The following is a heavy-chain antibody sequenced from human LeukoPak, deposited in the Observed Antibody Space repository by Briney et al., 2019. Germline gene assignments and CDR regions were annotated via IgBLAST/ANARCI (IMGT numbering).Heavy chain of an antibody. D-gene: IGHD3-22*01. V-gene: IGHV3-21*01. J-gene: IGHJ2*01. Sequence: GGSLRLSCAASGFTFSSYSMNWVRQAPGKGLEWVSSISRSSNYKYYADSVKGRFTISRDNAKNSLYLQMNSLRAEDTALYYCASSRYDSSGYYYWYFDLWGRGTLVTVSS. CDR2: ISRSSNYK. CDR3: ASSRYDSSGYYYWYFDL. CDR1: GFTFSSYS.